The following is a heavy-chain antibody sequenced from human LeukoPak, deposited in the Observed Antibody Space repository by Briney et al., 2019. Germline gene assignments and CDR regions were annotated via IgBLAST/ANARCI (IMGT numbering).Heavy chain of an antibody. V-gene: IGHV4-38-2*02. CDR1: GYSISSGYY. J-gene: IGHJ4*02. CDR3: ARLWGRVRGKEKHDY. Sequence: SETLSLTCTVSGYSISSGYYWGWIRQPPGKGLEWIGSIYHSGSTYYNPSLKSRVTISVDTSKNQFSLKLSSVTAADTAVYHCARLWGRVRGKEKHDYWGQGTLVTVSS. D-gene: IGHD3-10*01. CDR2: IYHSGST.